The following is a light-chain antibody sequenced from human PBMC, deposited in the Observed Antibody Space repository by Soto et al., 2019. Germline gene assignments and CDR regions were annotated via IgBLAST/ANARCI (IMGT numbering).Light chain of an antibody. J-gene: IGKJ4*01. CDR3: QQYHTWLVT. CDR2: GAS. Sequence: IVITKCPTTLSLSPGDRATPSCRASQSVSSNLAWYQQKPGQAPRLLIYGASTRATGVPARFSGSGSGTEFTLTINSLQSEDCATYYCQQYHTWLVTFGGGTKVDI. CDR1: QSVSSN. V-gene: IGKV3-15*01.